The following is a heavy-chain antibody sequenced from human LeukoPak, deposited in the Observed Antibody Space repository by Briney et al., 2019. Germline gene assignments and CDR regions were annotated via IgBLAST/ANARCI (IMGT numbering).Heavy chain of an antibody. CDR1: GFTFSGYA. J-gene: IGHJ4*02. V-gene: IGHV3-23*01. Sequence: GGSLRLSCAASGFTFSGYAMCWVRQAPGKGLEWVSVLSGSGGSTYYADSVKGRFTISRDNSKNTLYLQMNSLGAEDTAGYYCAKDWSSSGWYGNDYWGQGTLVTVSS. CDR2: LSGSGGST. CDR3: AKDWSSSGWYGNDY. D-gene: IGHD6-19*01.